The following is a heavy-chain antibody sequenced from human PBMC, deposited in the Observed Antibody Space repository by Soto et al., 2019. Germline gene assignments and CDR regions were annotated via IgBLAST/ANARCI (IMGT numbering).Heavy chain of an antibody. CDR1: GFTFSSYE. V-gene: IGHV3-48*03. Sequence: GGSLRLSCAASGFTFSSYEMNWVRQAPGKGLEWVSYISSSGSTIYYADSVKGRFTISRDNAKNSLYLQMNSLRAEDTAVYYCATSSSPTLDVWGQGTTVTVSS. D-gene: IGHD6-13*01. J-gene: IGHJ6*02. CDR3: ATSSSPTLDV. CDR2: ISSSGSTI.